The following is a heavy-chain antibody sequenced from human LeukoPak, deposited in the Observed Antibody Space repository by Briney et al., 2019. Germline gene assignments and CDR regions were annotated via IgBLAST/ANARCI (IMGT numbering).Heavy chain of an antibody. CDR2: ISSSGIII. CDR1: GFTFSDYY. CDR3: ARGGNYYAFDY. V-gene: IGHV3-11*01. J-gene: IGHJ4*02. D-gene: IGHD1-26*01. Sequence: PGGSLRLSCAASGFTFSDYYMSWIRQAPGKGLEWVSDISSSGIIISYADSVKGRFTISRDNAKNSLFLQMNSLGAEDTAVYYCARGGNYYAFDYWGQGTQVTVSS.